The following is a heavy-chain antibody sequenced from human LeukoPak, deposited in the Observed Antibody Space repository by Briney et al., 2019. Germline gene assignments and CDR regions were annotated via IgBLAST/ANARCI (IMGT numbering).Heavy chain of an antibody. V-gene: IGHV4-59*08. CDR1: GGSISSYY. CDR2: IYYSGST. Sequence: SETLSLTCTVSGGSISSYYWSWIRQPPGKGLEWIGYIYYSGSTNYNPSLKSRVTISVDTSKNQFSLKLSSVTAADTAVYYCARGDTGYSYGSFFDYWGQGILVTVSS. CDR3: ARGDTGYSYGSFFDY. J-gene: IGHJ4*02. D-gene: IGHD5-18*01.